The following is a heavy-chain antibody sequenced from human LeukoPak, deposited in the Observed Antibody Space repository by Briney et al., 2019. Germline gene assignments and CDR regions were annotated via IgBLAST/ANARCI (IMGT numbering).Heavy chain of an antibody. CDR3: TRGLTFYYFDY. Sequence: SETLSLTCTVSGRSISSSSYYWGWIRQPSGKGLEWIGSIYYSGSTYYNPSLKSRVTISVDTSKNQFSLKLSSVTAADTAVYYCTRGLTFYYFDYWGQGTLVTVSS. CDR2: IYYSGST. J-gene: IGHJ4*02. V-gene: IGHV4-39*07. CDR1: GRSISSSSYY.